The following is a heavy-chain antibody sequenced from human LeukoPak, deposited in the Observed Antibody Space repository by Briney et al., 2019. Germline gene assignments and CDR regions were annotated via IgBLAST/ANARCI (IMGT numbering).Heavy chain of an antibody. V-gene: IGHV3-30-3*01. J-gene: IGHJ4*02. CDR1: GFTFSSYA. D-gene: IGHD3-22*01. Sequence: GRSLRLSCAASGFTFSSYAMHWVRQAPGKGLEWVAVISYDGSNKYYADSVKGRFTISRDNSKNTLYLQMNSLRAEDTAVYYCARDYSSGGYWGQGTLVTVSS. CDR3: ARDYSSGGY. CDR2: ISYDGSNK.